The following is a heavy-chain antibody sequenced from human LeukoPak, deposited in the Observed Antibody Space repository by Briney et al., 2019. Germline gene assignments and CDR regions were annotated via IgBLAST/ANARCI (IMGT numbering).Heavy chain of an antibody. CDR1: GFTLSSYA. V-gene: IGHV3-23*01. CDR3: AKDPGPAMVTLPYYFDS. D-gene: IGHD5-18*01. Sequence: GGSLRLSCAASGFTLSSYAMSWVRQAPGKGLEGVSAISGSGGSTYYADSVKGRFTLSRDNFKNTLYLQMNSLRAEDTAVYYCAKDPGPAMVTLPYYFDSWGQGILVTASS. CDR2: ISGSGGST. J-gene: IGHJ4*02.